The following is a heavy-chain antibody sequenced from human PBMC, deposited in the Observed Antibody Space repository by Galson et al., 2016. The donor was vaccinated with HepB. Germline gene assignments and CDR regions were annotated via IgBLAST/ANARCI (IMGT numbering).Heavy chain of an antibody. CDR1: GGSISSGGYY. CDR2: IYYRGST. V-gene: IGHV4-31*03. Sequence: TLSLTCTVSGGSISSGGYYWSWIRQHPGKGLEWIGYIYYRGSTYYNPSLRSRVTISADTSKNQFSLKLSSVTAPVTAVYYCARWGYGSSRYSDYWGQGTLVTVSS. J-gene: IGHJ4*01. CDR3: ARWGYGSSRYSDY. D-gene: IGHD6-13*01.